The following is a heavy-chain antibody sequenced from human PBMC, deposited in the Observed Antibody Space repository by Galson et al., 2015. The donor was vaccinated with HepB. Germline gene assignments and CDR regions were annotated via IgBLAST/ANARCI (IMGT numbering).Heavy chain of an antibody. CDR3: ARTYFYTSGGYYMGLLDY. D-gene: IGHD3-22*01. J-gene: IGHJ4*02. V-gene: IGHV3-48*03. CDR2: ISSSGTNS. Sequence: SLRLSCAASGFTFRNYEMNWVRQAPGKGLEWISGISSSGTNSYYAESVKGRFTISRDNAKNSLFLQMNSLRAEDTAVYYCARTYFYTSGGYYMGLLDYWGQGTLVTVSS. CDR1: GFTFRNYE.